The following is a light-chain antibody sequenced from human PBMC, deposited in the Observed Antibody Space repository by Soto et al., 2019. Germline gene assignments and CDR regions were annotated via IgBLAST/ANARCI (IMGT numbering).Light chain of an antibody. Sequence: QSVLTQPPSASGTPGQRIIISCSGSSSNIGRNAVNWYQQLPGTAPKLLIYTDNQRPSGVPDRFSGSRSGTSASLAISGLQSEDAADYYCASWDDGLNGPKVVFAGGTKLTV. V-gene: IGLV1-44*01. CDR1: SSNIGRNA. CDR3: ASWDDGLNGPKVV. J-gene: IGLJ2*01. CDR2: TDN.